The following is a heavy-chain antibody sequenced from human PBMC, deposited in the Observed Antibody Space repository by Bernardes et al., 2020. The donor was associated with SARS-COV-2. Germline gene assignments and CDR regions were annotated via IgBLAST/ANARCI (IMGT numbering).Heavy chain of an antibody. CDR1: GGSISASY. Sequence: SETLSLTCTVSGGSISASYWSWFRQPPGPGLAWIGYLYYTGSTNYNPSLQSRVTISVDTSKNQFSLKLSSVTAADTAVYYCARGFDYWGQGILVTVSS. V-gene: IGHV4-59*01. J-gene: IGHJ4*02. CDR2: LYYTGST. CDR3: ARGFDY.